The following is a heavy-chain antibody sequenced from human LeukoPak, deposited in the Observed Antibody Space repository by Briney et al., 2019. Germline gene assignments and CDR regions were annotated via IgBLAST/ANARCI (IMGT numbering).Heavy chain of an antibody. CDR1: GFTFSSYS. CDR2: ISSSSSYI. V-gene: IGHV3-21*04. Sequence: PGGSLRLSCAASGFTFSSYSMNWVRQAPGKGLEWVSSISSSSSYIYYADSVKGRFTISRDNAKNSLYLQMNSLRAEDTAVYYCARSGYDFWSGYYIAGYWGQGTLVTVSS. CDR3: ARSGYDFWSGYYIAGY. D-gene: IGHD3-3*01. J-gene: IGHJ4*02.